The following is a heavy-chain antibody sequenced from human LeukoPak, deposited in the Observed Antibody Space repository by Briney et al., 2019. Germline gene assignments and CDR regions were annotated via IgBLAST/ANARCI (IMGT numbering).Heavy chain of an antibody. D-gene: IGHD2-2*01. CDR2: ISSSSSYI. CDR1: GFTFSGYS. J-gene: IGHJ4*02. V-gene: IGHV3-21*01. Sequence: PGGSLRLSCAASGFTFSGYSMNWVRQAPGKGLEWVASISSSSSYIYYADSVKGRFTISRDNAKNSLYLQMNSLRAEDTAVYYCASTKGPVPAASDYWGQGTLVTVSS. CDR3: ASTKGPVPAASDY.